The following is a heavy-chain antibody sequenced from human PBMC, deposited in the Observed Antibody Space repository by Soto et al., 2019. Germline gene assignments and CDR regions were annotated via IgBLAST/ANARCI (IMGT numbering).Heavy chain of an antibody. CDR2: IDPRGSYV. V-gene: IGHV5-10-1*01. CDR1: GYTFTTFW. CDR3: ARLYCTTSTCDSWFDP. Sequence: GESLKISCTGFGYTFTTFWISWVHQMPGKGLEWMGRIDPRGSYVNYSPSFQGHVTISVDKSISTAYLQWGSLKASDTAMYYCARLYCTTSTCDSWFDPWGQGTLVTVSS. J-gene: IGHJ5*02. D-gene: IGHD2-2*01.